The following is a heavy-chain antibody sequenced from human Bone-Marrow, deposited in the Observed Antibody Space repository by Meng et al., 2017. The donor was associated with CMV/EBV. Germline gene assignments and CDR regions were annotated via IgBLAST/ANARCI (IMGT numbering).Heavy chain of an antibody. Sequence: SGPTLANPTQPFTLTYTFFGFSRSTRGVGVGWIRQPPGQALEWLALIYWNDDKRYSRSLKSTLTITKDTSKKQVVLTMTNMDPVDTATYYCAHRHDFGSRYYRGTFDYWGQGTLVTVSS. V-gene: IGHV2-5*01. CDR1: GFSRSTRGVG. CDR3: AHRHDFGSRYYRGTFDY. D-gene: IGHD3-3*01. CDR2: IYWNDDK. J-gene: IGHJ4*02.